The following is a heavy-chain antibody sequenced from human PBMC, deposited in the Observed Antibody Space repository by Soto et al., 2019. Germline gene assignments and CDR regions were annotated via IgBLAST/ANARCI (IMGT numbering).Heavy chain of an antibody. CDR1: GGSFSGYY. V-gene: IGHV4-34*01. Sequence: QVQLQQWGAGLLKPSETLSLTCAVYGGSFSGYYWSWIRQPPGKGLEWIGEINHSGSTNYNPSLKSRVTISVDTSKNQFSLKLSSVTAADTAVYYCARGLGMTTVTPNFDYWGQGTLVTVSS. J-gene: IGHJ4*02. D-gene: IGHD4-17*01. CDR2: INHSGST. CDR3: ARGLGMTTVTPNFDY.